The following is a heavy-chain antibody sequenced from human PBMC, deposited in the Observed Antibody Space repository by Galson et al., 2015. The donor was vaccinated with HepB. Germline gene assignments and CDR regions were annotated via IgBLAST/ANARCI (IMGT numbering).Heavy chain of an antibody. V-gene: IGHV1-58*01. CDR1: GFTFTSSA. J-gene: IGHJ4*02. D-gene: IGHD3-10*01. CDR2: IVVGSGNT. CDR3: AGRPHYYGSGSYFES. Sequence: SVKVSCKASGFTFTSSAVQWVRQARGQRLEWTGWIVVGSGNTNYAQKFQERVTITRDMSTSTAYMELSSLRSEDTAVYYCAGRPHYYGSGSYFESWGQGTLVTVSS.